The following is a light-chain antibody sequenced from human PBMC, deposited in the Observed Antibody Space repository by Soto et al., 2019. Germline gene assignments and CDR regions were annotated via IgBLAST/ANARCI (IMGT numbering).Light chain of an antibody. CDR1: QSVSSN. CDR2: GAS. Sequence: EIVLMQSPGTLSLSPGERATLSCRASQSVSSNLAWYQQKPGQAPRLLIYGASTRATGIPARFSGSGSGTEFTLTINSLQSEDFAVYYCQQYNNWWTFGQGTKVDI. CDR3: QQYNNWWT. J-gene: IGKJ1*01. V-gene: IGKV3-15*01.